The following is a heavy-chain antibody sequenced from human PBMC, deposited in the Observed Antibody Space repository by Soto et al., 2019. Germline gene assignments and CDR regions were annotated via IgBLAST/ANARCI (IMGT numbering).Heavy chain of an antibody. CDR3: ARGARPDYYGSGSYYPKMAYGMDV. CDR2: IYYSGST. J-gene: IGHJ6*02. V-gene: IGHV4-61*08. Sequence: SETLSLTCTVSGGSISSGDYYWSWIRQPPGKGLEWIGYIYYSGSTNYNPSLKSRVTISVDTSKNQFSLKLSSVTAADTAVYYCARGARPDYYGSGSYYPKMAYGMDVWGQGTTVTVSS. CDR1: GGSISSGDYY. D-gene: IGHD3-10*01.